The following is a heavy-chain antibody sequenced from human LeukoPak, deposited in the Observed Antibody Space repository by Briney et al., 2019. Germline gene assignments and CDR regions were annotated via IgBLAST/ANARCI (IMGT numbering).Heavy chain of an antibody. CDR1: GFTFSSYD. CDR3: AKVMEDSAGYYGNYYYYGMDV. V-gene: IGHV3-30*18. CDR2: ISHDGNDR. J-gene: IGHJ6*02. D-gene: IGHD3-22*01. Sequence: GGSLRLSCAASGFTFSSYDMHWVRQAPGKGLEWVAVISHDGNDRYYADSVKGRFTVTRDHSKSTLYLQMNSLRAEDTAVYYCAKVMEDSAGYYGNYYYYGMDVWGQGTTVTVSS.